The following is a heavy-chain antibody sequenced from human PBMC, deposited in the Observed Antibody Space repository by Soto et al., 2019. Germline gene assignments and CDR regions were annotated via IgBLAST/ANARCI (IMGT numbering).Heavy chain of an antibody. CDR1: GYTFTSYG. D-gene: IGHD3-22*01. CDR2: ISAYNGNT. CDR3: ARDEGAYYYDSSGSPPGAFDI. V-gene: IGHV1-18*04. J-gene: IGHJ3*02. Sequence: ASVKVSCKASGYTFTSYGISWVRQAPGQGLEWVGWISAYNGNTNYAQKLQGRVTMTTDTSTSTAYMELRSLRSDDTAVYYCARDEGAYYYDSSGSPPGAFDIWGQGTMVTVSS.